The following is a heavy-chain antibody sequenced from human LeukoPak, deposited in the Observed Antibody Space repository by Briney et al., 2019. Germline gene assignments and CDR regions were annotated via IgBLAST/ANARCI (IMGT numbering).Heavy chain of an antibody. V-gene: IGHV1-69*05. J-gene: IGHJ4*02. D-gene: IGHD5-24*01. CDR3: ARGRWLQPWGYFDY. CDR2: IIPIFGTP. Sequence: SVKVSCKASGGTFSSYAISWLRQAPGQGLEWMGGIIPIFGTPNYAQKFQGRVTITTDESTSTAYMELSSLRSEDTAVYDCARGRWLQPWGYFDYWGQGTLVTVSS. CDR1: GGTFSSYA.